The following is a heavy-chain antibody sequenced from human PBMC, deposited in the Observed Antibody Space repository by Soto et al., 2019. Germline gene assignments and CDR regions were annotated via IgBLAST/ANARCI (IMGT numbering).Heavy chain of an antibody. V-gene: IGHV3-23*01. J-gene: IGHJ4*02. Sequence: GGSLRLSCAASGFTLRNYAMSWVRQTPGKGLEWVSLITKSGDSTYYADSVKGRFTISRDNSKNTLFLQMNSLRAEDTVLYYCAKDPRQLIVFFDYWGRGTQVTVSS. D-gene: IGHD3-22*01. CDR3: AKDPRQLIVFFDY. CDR2: ITKSGDST. CDR1: GFTLRNYA.